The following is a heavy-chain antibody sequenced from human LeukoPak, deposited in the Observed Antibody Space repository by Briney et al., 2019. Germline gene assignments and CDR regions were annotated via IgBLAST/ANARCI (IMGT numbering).Heavy chain of an antibody. V-gene: IGHV3-23*01. Sequence: GRSLRLSCAASGFSFNSYAMNWVRQAPGKGPEWVSVISSAGATTYYAASVKGRFTISRDNSKSTLYLQMDALRADDTAVYYCARSLNGFYRGLDFWGQGTLVTVSS. CDR2: ISSAGATT. CDR1: GFSFNSYA. D-gene: IGHD3-22*01. CDR3: ARSLNGFYRGLDF. J-gene: IGHJ4*02.